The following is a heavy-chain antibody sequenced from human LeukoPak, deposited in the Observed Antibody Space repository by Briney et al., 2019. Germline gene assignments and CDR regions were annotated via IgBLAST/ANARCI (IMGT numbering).Heavy chain of an antibody. Sequence: SETLSLTCTVSGGSISNYYWSWIRQPPGKGLECIGYIYYSGSTNYNPSLKSRVTISVDTSKNQFSPKLSSVTAADTAVYYCALYRYDAFDIWGQGTMVTVSS. V-gene: IGHV4-59*08. J-gene: IGHJ3*02. CDR3: ALYRYDAFDI. D-gene: IGHD1-1*01. CDR2: IYYSGST. CDR1: GGSISNYY.